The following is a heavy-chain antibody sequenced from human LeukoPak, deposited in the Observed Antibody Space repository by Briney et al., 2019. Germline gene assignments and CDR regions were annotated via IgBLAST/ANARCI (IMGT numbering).Heavy chain of an antibody. V-gene: IGHV5-51*01. D-gene: IGHD3-10*01. CDR3: ARGIGHYYGSGSYGGIDY. CDR1: GYSFTSYW. Sequence: GESLKISCKGSGYSFTSYWIGWVRQMPGKGLEWMGIIYPGDSDTRYSPSFQGQVAISADKSISTAYLQWSSLKASDTAMSYCARGIGHYYGSGSYGGIDYWGQGTLVTVSS. CDR2: IYPGDSDT. J-gene: IGHJ4*02.